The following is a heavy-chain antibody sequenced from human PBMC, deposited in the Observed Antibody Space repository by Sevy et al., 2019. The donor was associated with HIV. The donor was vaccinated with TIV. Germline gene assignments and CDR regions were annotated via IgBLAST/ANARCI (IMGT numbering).Heavy chain of an antibody. D-gene: IGHD3-22*01. J-gene: IGHJ4*02. CDR3: SKGNSGSFDY. CDR1: GFSFSNYW. Sequence: GGSLRLSCAASGFSFSNYWMHWVRQAPGKGLEWVANIKQDESEKYYVASVKGRFTISRDKAKNSVYLEMNSLRPEDTAFYYCSKGNSGSFDYWGQGTLVTVSS. V-gene: IGHV3-7*01. CDR2: IKQDESEK.